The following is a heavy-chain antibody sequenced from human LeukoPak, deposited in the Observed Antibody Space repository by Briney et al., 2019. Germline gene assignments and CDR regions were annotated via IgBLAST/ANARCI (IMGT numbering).Heavy chain of an antibody. Sequence: GGSLRLSCAASGFTVSSNYMSWVRQAPGKGLEWVSVIYSGGSTYYADSVKGRFTIFRDNSKNTVYLQMNSLRAEDRAVYYCARASWRYCSSTSCYGNWFDPWGQGTLVTVSS. CDR3: ARASWRYCSSTSCYGNWFDP. V-gene: IGHV3-53*01. D-gene: IGHD2-2*01. CDR2: IYSGGST. J-gene: IGHJ5*02. CDR1: GFTVSSNY.